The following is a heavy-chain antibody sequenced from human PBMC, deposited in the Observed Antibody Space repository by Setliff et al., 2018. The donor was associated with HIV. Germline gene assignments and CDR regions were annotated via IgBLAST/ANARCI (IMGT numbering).Heavy chain of an antibody. D-gene: IGHD3-3*01. CDR3: AKQRYYDGNDGFDV. CDR1: GFTFSTYA. J-gene: IGHJ3*01. CDR2: ISGSGFA. Sequence: LSLSCVASGFTFSTYAINWVRLPPGKGLEWVSSISGSGFAYYADSVKGRFIISRDNSKNPLFLQMDSLRAEDTALYYCAKQRYYDGNDGFDVWGQGTMVTVSS. V-gene: IGHV3-23*01.